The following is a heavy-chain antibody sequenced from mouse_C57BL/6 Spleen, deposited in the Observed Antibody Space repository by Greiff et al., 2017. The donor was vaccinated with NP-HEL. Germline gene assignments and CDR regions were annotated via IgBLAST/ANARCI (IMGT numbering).Heavy chain of an antibody. Sequence: QVQLQQSGAELVKPGASVKISCKASGYTFTSYWMHWVKQRPGQGLEWIGNINPSNGGTNYNEKFKSKATLTVDKSSSTAYMQLSSLTSEDSAVYYCARSGGSSYEWYSDVWGTGTTVTVSS. J-gene: IGHJ1*03. CDR3: ARSGGSSYEWYSDV. D-gene: IGHD1-1*01. CDR2: INPSNGGT. CDR1: GYTFTSYW. V-gene: IGHV1-53*01.